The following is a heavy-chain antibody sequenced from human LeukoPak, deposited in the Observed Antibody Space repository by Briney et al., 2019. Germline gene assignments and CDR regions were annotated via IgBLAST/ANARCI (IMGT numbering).Heavy chain of an antibody. CDR3: ATYCSSTSCYRTRYMDV. CDR2: IGISGITK. V-gene: IGHV3-48*03. CDR1: GHPYSRYD. J-gene: IGHJ6*02. Sequence: PGGSESLLCAASGHPYSRYDMIWLREAPGKGLEWLSYIGISGITKYYADSVKGRFTISRDNAENSLYLQMNSLRAEDTAVYYCATYCSSTSCYRTRYMDVWGQGATVTVSS. D-gene: IGHD2-2*01.